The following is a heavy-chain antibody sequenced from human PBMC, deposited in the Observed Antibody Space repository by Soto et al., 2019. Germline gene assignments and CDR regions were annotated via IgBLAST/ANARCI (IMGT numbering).Heavy chain of an antibody. CDR2: VWYDGTTK. V-gene: IGHV3-33*01. CDR1: GSTFSNYG. CDR3: ATVDNYYGSVF. Sequence: QVQLVESGGGVVQPGTSLRLSCAASGSTFSNYGMHWVRQAPGKGLEWVAVVWYDGTTKFYPDSVKGRFTISRDKSNDTLYLQMNSLRVEDTAVYYCATVDNYYGSVFWGQGTLVTVSS. D-gene: IGHD3-10*01. J-gene: IGHJ4*02.